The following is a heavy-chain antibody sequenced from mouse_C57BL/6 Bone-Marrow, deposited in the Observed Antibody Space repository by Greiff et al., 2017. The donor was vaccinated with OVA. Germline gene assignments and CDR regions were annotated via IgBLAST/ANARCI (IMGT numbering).Heavy chain of an antibody. D-gene: IGHD1-1*01. V-gene: IGHV14-3*01. CDR3: ASTYYYGSSYAMDY. J-gene: IGHJ4*01. Sequence: EVKLQESVAELVRPGASVKLSCTASGFNIKNTYMHWVKQRPEQGLEWIGRIDPANGNTKYAPKFQGKATITADTSSNTAYLQLSSLTSEDTAIYYCASTYYYGSSYAMDYWGQGTSVTVSS. CDR1: GFNIKNTY. CDR2: IDPANGNT.